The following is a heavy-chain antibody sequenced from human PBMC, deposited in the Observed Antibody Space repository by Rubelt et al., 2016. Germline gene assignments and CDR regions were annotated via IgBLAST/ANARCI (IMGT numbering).Heavy chain of an antibody. J-gene: IGHJ6*02. CDR3: ARDIIHDRITHNDV. CDR2: IIPILGIA. V-gene: IGHV1-69*04. Sequence: QVQLVQSGAEVKKPGSSVKVSCKASGGTFSSYAISWVRPAPGQGLEWMGRIIPILGIANYAQQFQGRVTITADKSTSAAYMELSSLRSEDTAVYYCARDIIHDRITHNDVWGQGTTVTVSS. CDR1: GGTFSSYA. D-gene: IGHD3-3*01.